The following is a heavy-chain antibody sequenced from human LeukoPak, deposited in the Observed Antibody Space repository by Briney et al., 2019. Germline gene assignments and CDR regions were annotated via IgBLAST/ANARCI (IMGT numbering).Heavy chain of an antibody. CDR2: INGDGRST. Sequence: GGTLRLSCAASGFTFSSYGMSWVRQAPGKELVCVARINGDGRSTDYAGTVKGRFTISRDNAKNTLYLQMNSLRAEDTAVYYCAELGITMIGGVWGKGTTVTISS. D-gene: IGHD3-10*02. J-gene: IGHJ6*04. CDR1: GFTFSSYG. CDR3: AELGITMIGGV. V-gene: IGHV3-74*01.